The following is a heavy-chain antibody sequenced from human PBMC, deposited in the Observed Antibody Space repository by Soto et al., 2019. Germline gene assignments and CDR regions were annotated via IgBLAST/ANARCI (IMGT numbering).Heavy chain of an antibody. CDR2: IIPISGTT. J-gene: IGHJ6*02. D-gene: IGHD2-15*01. V-gene: IGHV1-69*01. CDR1: GGTFSTHA. Sequence: QVQLVQSRAEVKKPGSSVKVSCKASGGTFSTHAIIWVRQAPGHGLEWMGGIIPISGTTYYTQKFQGRVTITADEPTSTAFMELSSLKSDDTAVFYCARGYCSGGNCYSGMDVWGQGTMVTVSS. CDR3: ARGYCSGGNCYSGMDV.